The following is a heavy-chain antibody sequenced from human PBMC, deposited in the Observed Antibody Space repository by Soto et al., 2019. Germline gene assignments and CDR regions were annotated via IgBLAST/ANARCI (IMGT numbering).Heavy chain of an antibody. CDR1: GYSFSSYC. J-gene: IGHJ4*02. D-gene: IGHD3-22*01. CDR3: ARDRLRGYDSSGLYS. CDR2: INTYNGNR. V-gene: IGHV1-18*01. Sequence: QVKLVQAGAELRKPGASVKVSCKASGYSFSSYCINWVRQATGQGLAWMGWINTYNGNRNYAQKFEDRVTMTTATSTNTVYMELRSLKSDDTAIYYCARDRLRGYDSSGLYSWGQGTLVTVSS.